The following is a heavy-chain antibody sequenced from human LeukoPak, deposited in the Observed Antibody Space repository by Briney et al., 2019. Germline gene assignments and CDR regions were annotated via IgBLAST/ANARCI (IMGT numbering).Heavy chain of an antibody. V-gene: IGHV3-7*01. J-gene: IGHJ4*02. Sequence: GGYLCLSCAASGFTFSSYWMSWVRQAPGKGLEWVANIKQDESEKYYVDSVKGRFTISRDNAKNSLYLQMNSPRAEDTAVYYCAREDSSGYSLDYWGQGTLVTVSS. CDR2: IKQDESEK. CDR3: AREDSSGYSLDY. D-gene: IGHD3-22*01. CDR1: GFTFSSYW.